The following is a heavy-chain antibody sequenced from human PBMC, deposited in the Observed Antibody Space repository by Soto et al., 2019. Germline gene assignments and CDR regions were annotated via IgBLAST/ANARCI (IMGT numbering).Heavy chain of an antibody. Sequence: QVQLVESGGGVVQPGRSLRLSCAASGFTFSYYNMHWVRQAPGKGLEWVAVISYDGGEKYYADSVKGRFTISRDNSKNTLTLQMNCLRVDDTAVHSCAKAMRELSPDSYDSWGQGTLITVSS. CDR2: ISYDGGEK. J-gene: IGHJ4*02. V-gene: IGHV3-30*18. CDR1: GFTFSYYN. D-gene: IGHD3-16*02. CDR3: AKAMRELSPDSYDS.